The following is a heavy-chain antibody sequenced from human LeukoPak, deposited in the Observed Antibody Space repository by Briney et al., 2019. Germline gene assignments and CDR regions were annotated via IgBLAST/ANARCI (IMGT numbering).Heavy chain of an antibody. CDR2: ISYSGST. Sequence: SETLSLTCNVSGDSITNYYWSWIRQPPGKGLEWIGYISYSGSTNYNPSLKSRVTISVDRSKNQFSLKLSSVTAADTAVYYCAGGYQLLLVYWGQGTLVTVSS. J-gene: IGHJ4*02. CDR3: AGGYQLLLVY. V-gene: IGHV4-59*12. CDR1: GDSITNYY. D-gene: IGHD2-2*01.